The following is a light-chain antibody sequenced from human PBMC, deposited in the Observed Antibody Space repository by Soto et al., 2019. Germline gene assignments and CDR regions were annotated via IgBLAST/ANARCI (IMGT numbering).Light chain of an antibody. Sequence: QSVLTQPPSASGTPGQRVTIPGSGSSSNIGSNHIYWYHHLPGTAPKLLIHWRNQRPSGVPDRLSGCKSGTSASQAISGLQSEDEADYYCAPWDDSLSAHVLFGRGTELTVL. CDR1: SSNIGSNH. CDR3: APWDDSLSAHVL. CDR2: WRN. J-gene: IGLJ2*01. V-gene: IGLV1-47*01.